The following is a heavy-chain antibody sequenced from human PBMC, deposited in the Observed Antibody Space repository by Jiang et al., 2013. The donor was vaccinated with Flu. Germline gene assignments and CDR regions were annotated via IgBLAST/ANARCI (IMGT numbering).Heavy chain of an antibody. CDR1: GFTFSDYY. J-gene: IGHJ4*02. CDR2: ISSSSTYT. CDR3: ARTLDYGDSFYFDY. D-gene: IGHD4-17*01. V-gene: IGHV3-11*06. Sequence: VQLVESGGGLVKPGGSLRLSCAASGFTFSDYYMSWIRQAPGKGLEWVSYISSSSTYTNYADSVKGRFTISRDNAKNSLYLQMNSLRAEDTAVYYCARTLDYGDSFYFDYWGQGTLVTVSS.